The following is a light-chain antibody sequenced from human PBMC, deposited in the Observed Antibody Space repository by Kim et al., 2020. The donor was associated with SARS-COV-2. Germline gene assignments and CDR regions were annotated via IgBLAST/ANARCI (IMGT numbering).Light chain of an antibody. CDR2: GNS. V-gene: IGLV1-40*01. CDR3: QSYDSSLSGYV. Sequence: GVTISCTGISSNIGAGYDVHWYLQLPGTAPKLLIYGNSIRPSGVPDRFSGSKSGTSASLAITGLQTEDEADYYCQSYDSSLSGYVFGTGTKVTVL. CDR1: SSNIGAGYD. J-gene: IGLJ1*01.